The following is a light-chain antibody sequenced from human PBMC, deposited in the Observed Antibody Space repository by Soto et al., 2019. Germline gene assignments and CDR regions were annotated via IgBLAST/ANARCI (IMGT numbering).Light chain of an antibody. CDR2: EGN. J-gene: IGLJ3*02. CDR3: CSYAGSSTLV. Sequence: QSALTQPASMSGSPGQSITISCTGTSSDVGSYNLVSWYQQHPGKAPKLMIYEGNKWPSGVSNRFFGSKSGNTASLTISGLQAEDEADYFCCSYAGSSTLVFGGGTKLTVL. CDR1: SSDVGSYNL. V-gene: IGLV2-23*01.